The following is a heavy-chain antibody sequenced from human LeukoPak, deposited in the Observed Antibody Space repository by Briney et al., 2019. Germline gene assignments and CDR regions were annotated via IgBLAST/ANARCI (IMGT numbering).Heavy chain of an antibody. CDR2: MNPNSGNT. CDR3: ARGSGYCSTGVCYFWFDP. V-gene: IGHV1-8*01. J-gene: IGHJ5*02. D-gene: IGHD2-8*01. CDR1: GYTFTSYD. Sequence: ASVTVSCKASGYTFTSYDINWVRQATGQGLEWMGWMNPNSGNTGYAQKFQGRVTMTRKTSISTAYMELSSLRSEDTAVYYCARGSGYCSTGVCYFWFDPWGEGTLVTVSS.